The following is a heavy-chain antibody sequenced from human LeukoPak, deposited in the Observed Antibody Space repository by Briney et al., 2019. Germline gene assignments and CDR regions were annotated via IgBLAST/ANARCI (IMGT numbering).Heavy chain of an antibody. CDR2: ISSSGSYI. D-gene: IGHD1-26*01. CDR1: GFTFSDYY. Sequence: GGSLRLSCAASGFTFSDYYMSWIRQAPGKGLEWVSYISSSGSYIYYADSVKGRFTISRDNAKNSLYLQMNSLRAEDTAVYYCAQSHPVGYYMDVWGKGTTVTISS. J-gene: IGHJ6*03. V-gene: IGHV3-11*04. CDR3: AQSHPVGYYMDV.